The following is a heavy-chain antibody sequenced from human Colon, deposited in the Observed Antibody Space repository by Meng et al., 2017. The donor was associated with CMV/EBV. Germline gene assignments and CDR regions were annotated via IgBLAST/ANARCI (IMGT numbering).Heavy chain of an antibody. J-gene: IGHJ4*02. CDR1: GYNFISYD. CDR3: ARGPRGGTELLDH. V-gene: IGHV1-8*01. D-gene: IGHD1-26*01. Sequence: ASVNVSCKASGYNFISYDIIWVRQGPGQGLEWMGWMNPYTGDTDYAQKFHGRITVTRDTSINTVYMELTSLRSDDSAVYFCARGPRGGTELLDHWGQGTQVTVSS. CDR2: MNPYTGDT.